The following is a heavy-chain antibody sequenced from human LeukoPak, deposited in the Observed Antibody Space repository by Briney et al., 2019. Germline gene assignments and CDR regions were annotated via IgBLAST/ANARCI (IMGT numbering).Heavy chain of an antibody. D-gene: IGHD2-2*02. CDR3: ARGMVVPAAIPVRSYYGIDV. CDR1: GGSFSGYY. Sequence: SETLSLTCAVYGGSFSGYYWSWIRQPPGKGLEWVGEINHSGSTNYNPSLKSRVTISVDTSKNQFSLKLSSVTAADTAVYYCARGMVVPAAIPVRSYYGIDVWGQGTTVTVSS. J-gene: IGHJ6*02. V-gene: IGHV4-34*01. CDR2: INHSGST.